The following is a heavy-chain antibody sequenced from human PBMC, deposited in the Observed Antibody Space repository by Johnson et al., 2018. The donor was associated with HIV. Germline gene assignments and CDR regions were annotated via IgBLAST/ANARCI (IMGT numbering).Heavy chain of an antibody. D-gene: IGHD6-13*01. V-gene: IGHV3-66*01. CDR2: IYSGGST. Sequence: VQLVESGGGVVQPGRSLRLSCAASGFTFDDYAMHWVRQAPGKGLEWVSVIYSGGSTYYADSVKGRFTISRDNSKNTLYLQMNSLRAEDTAVYYCARGWQQRAFDSWGQGTMVTVSS. CDR1: GFTFDDYA. CDR3: ARGWQQRAFDS. J-gene: IGHJ3*02.